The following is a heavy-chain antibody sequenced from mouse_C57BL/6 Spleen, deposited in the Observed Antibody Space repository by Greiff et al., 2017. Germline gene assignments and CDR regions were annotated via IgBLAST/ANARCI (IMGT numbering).Heavy chain of an antibody. D-gene: IGHD1-1*01. CDR2: IYPGDGDT. Sequence: QVQLKQSGAELVKPGASVKISCKASGYAFSSYWMNWVKQRPGKGLEWIGQIYPGDGDTNYNGKFKGKATLTADKSSSTAYMRLSSLTSEDSAVYFCARDTTVVATDFDYWGQGTTLTVSS. CDR1: GYAFSSYW. CDR3: ARDTTVVATDFDY. J-gene: IGHJ2*01. V-gene: IGHV1-80*01.